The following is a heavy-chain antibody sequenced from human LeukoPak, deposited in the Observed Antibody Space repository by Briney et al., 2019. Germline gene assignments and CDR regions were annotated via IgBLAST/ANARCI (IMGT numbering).Heavy chain of an antibody. D-gene: IGHD3-10*01. Sequence: PGGSLRLSCAASGFTFSSYAMSWVRQAPGKGLEWVSAISGSGGSTYYADSVKGRFTISRDNSKNTLYLQMNSLRAEDTAVYYCHIERFGELFLDYWGQGTLVTLSS. J-gene: IGHJ4*02. CDR2: ISGSGGST. CDR3: HIERFGELFLDY. CDR1: GFTFSSYA. V-gene: IGHV3-23*01.